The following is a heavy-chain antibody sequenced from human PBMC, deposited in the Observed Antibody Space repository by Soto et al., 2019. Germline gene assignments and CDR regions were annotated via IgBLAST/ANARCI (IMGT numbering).Heavy chain of an antibody. D-gene: IGHD4-4*01. CDR3: GSLKYDYCTFGFFGWGYYFVY. CDR1: GGTFSSYA. CDR2: IIPIFGTA. J-gene: IGHJ4*02. Sequence: QVQLVQSGAEVKKPGSSVKVSCKASGGTFSSYAISWVRQAPGQGLEWMGWIIPIFGTANYAEKFQGRVTFAAYKSTSRAYMELSSLRSGDAAVYYCGSLKYDYCTFGFFGWGYYFVYWGEGTLVTDSS. V-gene: IGHV1-69*06.